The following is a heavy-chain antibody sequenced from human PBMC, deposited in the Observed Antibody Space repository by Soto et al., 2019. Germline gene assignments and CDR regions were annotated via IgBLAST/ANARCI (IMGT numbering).Heavy chain of an antibody. D-gene: IGHD3-9*01. Sequence: ASVKVSCKASGYTFTSYDINWVRQATGQGLEWMGWMNPNSGNTGYAQKFQGRVTMTRNTSISTAYMELSSLRSEDTAVYYCARGHGMTGYLTIDYWGQGTLVTVSS. CDR2: MNPNSGNT. CDR1: GYTFTSYD. V-gene: IGHV1-8*01. CDR3: ARGHGMTGYLTIDY. J-gene: IGHJ4*02.